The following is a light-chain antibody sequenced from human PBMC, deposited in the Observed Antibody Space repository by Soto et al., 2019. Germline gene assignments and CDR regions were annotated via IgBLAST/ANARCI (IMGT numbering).Light chain of an antibody. Sequence: DIQMTQSPYTLSASVGDRVTITCRASQIITSRLAWYQEKPGKAPRLLIYEASSLESGVPSRFSGSGSGTEFTLSINNLQTEDFATYYCQQYNSYSWTFGQGTKVDIK. CDR2: EAS. V-gene: IGKV1-5*03. CDR1: QIITSR. CDR3: QQYNSYSWT. J-gene: IGKJ1*01.